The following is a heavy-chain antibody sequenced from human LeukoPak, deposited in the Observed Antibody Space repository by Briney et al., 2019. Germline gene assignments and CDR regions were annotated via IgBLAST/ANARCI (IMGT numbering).Heavy chain of an antibody. Sequence: GASVRVSCKASGYTFTSYYMHWVRQAPGQGLEWMGIINPSGGSTSYAQKFHGRVTMTRDTSTSTVYMELSSLRSEDTAVYYCAREASAAAKMDVWGKGTTVTVSS. CDR2: INPSGGST. D-gene: IGHD6-13*01. CDR1: GYTFTSYY. V-gene: IGHV1-46*03. CDR3: AREASAAAKMDV. J-gene: IGHJ6*04.